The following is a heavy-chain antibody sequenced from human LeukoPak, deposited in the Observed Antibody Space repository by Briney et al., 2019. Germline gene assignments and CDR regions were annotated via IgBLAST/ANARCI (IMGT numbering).Heavy chain of an antibody. J-gene: IGHJ4*02. CDR3: AKGGPGYGSSWTPFDY. D-gene: IGHD6-13*01. Sequence: GGSLRLSCAASGFTFSSYAMSWVRQAPGKGLEWVSAISGSGGSTYYADSVKGRFTISRDNSKNTLYLQMNSLRAEDTAVYYCAKGGPGYGSSWTPFDYWGQGTLVTVSS. CDR2: ISGSGGST. V-gene: IGHV3-23*01. CDR1: GFTFSSYA.